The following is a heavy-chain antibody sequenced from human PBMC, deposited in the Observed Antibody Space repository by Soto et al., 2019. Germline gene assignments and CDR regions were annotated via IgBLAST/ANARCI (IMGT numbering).Heavy chain of an antibody. CDR2: IREGTGNTI. Sequence: EVHLLESGGGLVQSGGSLRLSCAASGFTFSDYSMNWVRQAPGKGLEWVAFIREGTGNTIQYADSVKGRFTVSRDNAKNSLSLAMNSLRPEDTAVYYCARDMAVLADYWGQGTLVIVSS. V-gene: IGHV3-48*01. CDR1: GFTFSDYS. J-gene: IGHJ1*01. D-gene: IGHD2-2*01. CDR3: ARDMAVLADY.